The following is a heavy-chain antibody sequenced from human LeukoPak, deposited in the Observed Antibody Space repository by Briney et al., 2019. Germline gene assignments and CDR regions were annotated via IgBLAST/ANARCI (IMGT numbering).Heavy chain of an antibody. CDR1: GGSISSYY. Sequence: SEALSLTCTVAGGSISSYYWSWIRQPLGKGLEWIGYIYYSGSTNYNPSLKSRVTISVDTSKNQFSLKLSSVTAADTAVYYCARDYLAYYYDSSGYIDAFDIWGQGTMVTVSS. D-gene: IGHD3-22*01. CDR3: ARDYLAYYYDSSGYIDAFDI. CDR2: IYYSGST. J-gene: IGHJ3*02. V-gene: IGHV4-59*01.